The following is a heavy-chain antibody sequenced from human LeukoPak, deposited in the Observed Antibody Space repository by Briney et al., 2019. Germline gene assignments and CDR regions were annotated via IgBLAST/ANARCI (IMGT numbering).Heavy chain of an antibody. CDR1: GFTFSDYY. CDR3: ARTKEIGSSSCFDS. V-gene: IGHV3-11*04. Sequence: PGGSLRLSCAASGFTFSDYYMCWIRQAPGKGLEWVSYISCSGSTIYYADSVKGRFTISRDNSKNSLYLQMNSLIAEDTAVYYCARTKEIGSSSCFDSWGQGTLVTVSS. J-gene: IGHJ4*02. CDR2: ISCSGSTI. D-gene: IGHD2-15*01.